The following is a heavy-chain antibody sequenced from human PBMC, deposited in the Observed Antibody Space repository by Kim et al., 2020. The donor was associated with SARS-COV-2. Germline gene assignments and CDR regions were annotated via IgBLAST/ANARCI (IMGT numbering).Heavy chain of an antibody. V-gene: IGHV3-21*01. Sequence: YYADSVKGRFTNSRDNAKNALYLQMNSLRAEDTAVYYCARVQGYYYGMDVWGQGTTVTVSS. J-gene: IGHJ6*02. CDR3: ARVQGYYYGMDV.